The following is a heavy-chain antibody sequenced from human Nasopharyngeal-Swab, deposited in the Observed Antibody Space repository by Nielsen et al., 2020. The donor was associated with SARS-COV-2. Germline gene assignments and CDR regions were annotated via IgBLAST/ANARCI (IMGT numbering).Heavy chain of an antibody. CDR3: AREGYDSGDY. CDR1: GVSIRSSNW. V-gene: IGHV4-4*02. CDR2: TYFTGTT. J-gene: IGHJ4*02. Sequence: SDTLSLTCAFSGVSIRSSNWWVWVRQPPGQGLAPFGETYFTGTTNYNPSLASRVTISVDKSENQVSLRLTSVTAADTAVYYCAREGYDSGDYWGQGTLDNVSS. D-gene: IGHD1-1*01.